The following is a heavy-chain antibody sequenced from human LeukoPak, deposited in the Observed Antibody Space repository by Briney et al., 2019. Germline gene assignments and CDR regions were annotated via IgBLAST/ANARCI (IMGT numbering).Heavy chain of an antibody. CDR3: ARGEYGSGSYHIDY. CDR1: GFTFSSYG. J-gene: IGHJ4*02. Sequence: GGSLRLSCAASGFTFSSYGMHWVRQAPGKGLEWVSFISSSSSYIYYADSVKGRFTISRDNAKNSLYLQMNSLRAEDTAVYYCARGEYGSGSYHIDYWGQGTLVTVSS. CDR2: ISSSSSYI. D-gene: IGHD3-10*01. V-gene: IGHV3-21*01.